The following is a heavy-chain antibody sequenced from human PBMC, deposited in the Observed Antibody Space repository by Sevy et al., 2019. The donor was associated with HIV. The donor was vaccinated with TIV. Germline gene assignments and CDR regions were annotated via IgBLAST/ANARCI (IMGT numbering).Heavy chain of an antibody. V-gene: IGHV1-69*13. J-gene: IGHJ6*02. D-gene: IGHD4-4*01. Sequence: ASVKVSCKASGGTFSSYAISWVRQAPGQGLEWMGGIIPIFGTANYAQKFQGRVTITADESTSTAYMELSSLRSEDTAVYYCARKGFTTVTTFYYYYGMDVWGQGTTVTVSS. CDR3: ARKGFTTVTTFYYYYGMDV. CDR1: GGTFSSYA. CDR2: IIPIFGTA.